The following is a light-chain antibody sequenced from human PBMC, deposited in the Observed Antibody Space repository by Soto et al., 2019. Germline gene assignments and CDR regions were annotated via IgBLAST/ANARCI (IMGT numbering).Light chain of an antibody. CDR2: GAS. CDR3: QQHKDWPPST. Sequence: ETLLTQSPATLSVSPGERATLSCRASQSVRDNLAWYQQKPGQAPRLLIYGASTRAPGIPDRFSGSGFGTEFSLTISSLQFEDFAVYYCQQHKDWPPSTFGQGTKLEIK. CDR1: QSVRDN. J-gene: IGKJ2*01. V-gene: IGKV3-15*01.